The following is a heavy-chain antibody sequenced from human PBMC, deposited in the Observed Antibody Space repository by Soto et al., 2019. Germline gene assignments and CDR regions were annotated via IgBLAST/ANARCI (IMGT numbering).Heavy chain of an antibody. Sequence: PGGSLKISCKGSGYRFTSYWISWVRQMPGKGLEWMWSIDASDSYTNYSPSFQGHFTISADKSISTAYLQWSSLKAADTAMYYCAKHPIWYSSSWLSDYWGQGTLVTVSS. V-gene: IGHV5-10-1*01. CDR2: IDASDSYT. CDR3: AKHPIWYSSSWLSDY. D-gene: IGHD6-13*01. CDR1: GYRFTSYW. J-gene: IGHJ4*02.